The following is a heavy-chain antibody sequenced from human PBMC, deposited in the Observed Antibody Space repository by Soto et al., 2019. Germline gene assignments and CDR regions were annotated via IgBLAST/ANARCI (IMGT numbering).Heavy chain of an antibody. Sequence: TLSLTCTVSGGSISSGGYYWSWIRQHPGKGLEWIGYIYYSGSTYYNPSLKSRVTISVDTSKNQFSLKLSSVTAADTAVYYCARDWAIVGAFDIWGQGTMVTVSS. CDR2: IYYSGST. J-gene: IGHJ3*02. CDR3: ARDWAIVGAFDI. D-gene: IGHD3-22*01. V-gene: IGHV4-31*03. CDR1: GGSISSGGYY.